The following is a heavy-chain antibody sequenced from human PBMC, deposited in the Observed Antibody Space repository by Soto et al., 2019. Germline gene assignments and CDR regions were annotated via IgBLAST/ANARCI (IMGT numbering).Heavy chain of an antibody. CDR1: GFTVSSNY. J-gene: IGHJ4*02. Sequence: GGSLRLYCAASGFTVSSNYMSWVRQAPGKGLEWVSVIYSGGSTYYADSVKGRFTISRDNSKNTLYLQMNSLRAEDTAVYYCASPAFYYDSSRPFDYWGQGTLVTVYS. CDR3: ASPAFYYDSSRPFDY. V-gene: IGHV3-53*01. CDR2: IYSGGST. D-gene: IGHD3-22*01.